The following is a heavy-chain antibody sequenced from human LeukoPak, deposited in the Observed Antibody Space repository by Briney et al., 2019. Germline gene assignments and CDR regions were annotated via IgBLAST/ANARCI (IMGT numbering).Heavy chain of an antibody. J-gene: IGHJ6*03. CDR1: GFTFSNYR. V-gene: IGHV3-21*01. CDR3: ARDQGSGINYYYYYMDV. Sequence: GGSLRLSCAASGFTFSNYRMNWVRQAPGKGLEWVSSISSVGSYIYYADSVKGRFTVSRDNAKNSLYLQMNSLRAEDTAVYYCARDQGSGINYYYYYMDVWGKGTTVTVSS. CDR2: ISSVGSYI. D-gene: IGHD3-10*01.